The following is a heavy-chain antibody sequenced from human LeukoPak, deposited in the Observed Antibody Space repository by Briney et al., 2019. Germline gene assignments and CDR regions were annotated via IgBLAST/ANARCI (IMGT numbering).Heavy chain of an antibody. CDR1: GFTFSNYA. Sequence: GGSLRLSCAASGFTFSNYAMTWVRQAPGKGLEWVSGISWNSGSIGYADSVKGRFTISRDNAKNSLYLQMNSLRAEDTALYYCAKGGSYFPDAFDIWGQGTMVTVSS. J-gene: IGHJ3*02. D-gene: IGHD1-26*01. CDR3: AKGGSYFPDAFDI. CDR2: ISWNSGSI. V-gene: IGHV3-9*01.